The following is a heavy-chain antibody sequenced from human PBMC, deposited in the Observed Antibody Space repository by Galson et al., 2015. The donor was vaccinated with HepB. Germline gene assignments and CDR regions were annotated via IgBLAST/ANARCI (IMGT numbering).Heavy chain of an antibody. CDR2: INSGGGRT. V-gene: IGHV3-23*01. CDR3: ARDGRDGYNYWFGY. J-gene: IGHJ5*01. Sequence: SLRLSCAASGFTFSAYAMRWVRQAPGQGLEWVSTINSGGGRTYYADSVKGRFTISRDNSKNTLYLQMNSLRAEDTAVYYCARDGRDGYNYWFGYWGQGTLVTVSS. CDR1: GFTFSAYA. D-gene: IGHD5-24*01.